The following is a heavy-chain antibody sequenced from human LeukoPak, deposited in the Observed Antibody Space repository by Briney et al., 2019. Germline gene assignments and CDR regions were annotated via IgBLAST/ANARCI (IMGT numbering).Heavy chain of an antibody. CDR3: ARLKLGAYFDL. Sequence: SETLSLTCTVSGGSTSSDYWSWIRQAPGKGLEWVGYVYNSGDTGKNPSLKSRVTILLDTSKNQCSLKLTSVSAADTAVYYCARLKLGAYFDLWGRGTLVTVSS. J-gene: IGHJ2*01. D-gene: IGHD3-16*01. CDR1: GGSTSSDY. CDR2: VYNSGDT. V-gene: IGHV4-59*08.